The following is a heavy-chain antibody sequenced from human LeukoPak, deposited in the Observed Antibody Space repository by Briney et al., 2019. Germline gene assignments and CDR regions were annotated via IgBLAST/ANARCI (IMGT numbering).Heavy chain of an antibody. CDR2: IYYSESS. CDR1: VGSISSSNYY. J-gene: IGHJ4*02. V-gene: IGHV4-39*01. CDR3: ARSDGVWRKLYYFDY. Sequence: PSETLSLTCTLSVGSISSSNYYWGWIRQPPGRGLEWIGSIYYSESSYYNPSLKSRVNISVDTSKNQFSLKLSSVTAADTAVYYCARSDGVWRKLYYFDYWGQGTLVTVSS. D-gene: IGHD2-8*01.